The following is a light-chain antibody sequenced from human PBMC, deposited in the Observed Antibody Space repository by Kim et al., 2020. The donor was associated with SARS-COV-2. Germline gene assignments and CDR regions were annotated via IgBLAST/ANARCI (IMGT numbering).Light chain of an antibody. CDR2: DAS. V-gene: IGKV3-20*01. CDR1: QSVSSTS. Sequence: LSPGEGATLSCRTSQSVSSTSLAWYQQKPGQAPRLLMSDASTRATGIPDRFSGSGSETDFTLTISRLEPEDFAVYYCQQYDTSRTFGQGTKVDIK. J-gene: IGKJ1*01. CDR3: QQYDTSRT.